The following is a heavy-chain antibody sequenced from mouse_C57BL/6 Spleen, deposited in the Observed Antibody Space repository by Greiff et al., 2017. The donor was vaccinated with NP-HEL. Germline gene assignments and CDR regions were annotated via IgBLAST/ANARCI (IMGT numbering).Heavy chain of an antibody. CDR3: AIPNYGSSYAWYFEV. V-gene: IGHV1-47*01. J-gene: IGHJ1*03. CDR2: FHPYNDDT. CDR1: GYTFTTYP. D-gene: IGHD1-1*01. Sequence: VQLQQSGAELVKPGASVKMSCKASGYTFTTYPIEWMKQNHGKSLEWIGNFHPYNDDTKYNEKFKGKATLTVEKSSSTVYLELSRLTSDDSAVYYCAIPNYGSSYAWYFEVWGTGTTVTVSS.